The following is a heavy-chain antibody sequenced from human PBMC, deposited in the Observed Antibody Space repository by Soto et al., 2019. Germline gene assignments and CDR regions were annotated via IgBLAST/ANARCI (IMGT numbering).Heavy chain of an antibody. Sequence: GGSLRLSCAASGFTFSSYGIHWVRQAPGKGLEWVAVIWYDGSNKYYADSVKGRFIISRDNSKNTLYLQMNSLRAEDTAVYYCARDLGYCSSTSCQDVDYYYYGMDVSGQGTTVTVSS. CDR1: GFTFSSYG. CDR2: IWYDGSNK. CDR3: ARDLGYCSSTSCQDVDYYYYGMDV. V-gene: IGHV3-33*01. J-gene: IGHJ6*02. D-gene: IGHD2-2*01.